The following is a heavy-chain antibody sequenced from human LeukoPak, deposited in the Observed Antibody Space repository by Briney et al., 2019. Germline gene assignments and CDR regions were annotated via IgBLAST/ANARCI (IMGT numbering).Heavy chain of an antibody. J-gene: IGHJ3*02. CDR1: GYSFTSYW. CDR3: ARGLPYYYGSGSPHDAFDI. V-gene: IGHV5-10-1*01. D-gene: IGHD3-10*01. Sequence: GESLKISCQGSGYSFTSYWISWVRQMPGKGLEWMGRIDPSDSYTNYSPSFQGHVTISADKSISTAYLQWSSLKASDTAMYYCARGLPYYYGSGSPHDAFDIWGQGTMVTVSS. CDR2: IDPSDSYT.